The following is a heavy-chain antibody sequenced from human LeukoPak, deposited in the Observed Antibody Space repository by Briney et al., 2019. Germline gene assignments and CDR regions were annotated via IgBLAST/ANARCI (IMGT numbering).Heavy chain of an antibody. V-gene: IGHV4-39*01. D-gene: IGHD3-10*01. CDR1: GGSISSNSYS. J-gene: IGHJ4*02. CDR3: ARTRYYYNSRSYGAPYYFDC. CDR2: IYNSGCT. Sequence: PSETLSLTCAVSGGSISSNSYSWGWIRQPPGKGLEWTGSIYNSGCTYYNPSLKSRVTISVDTSKNQFSLTLSSVTAADTAVYYCARTRYYYNSRSYGAPYYFDCWGQGTLVTVSS.